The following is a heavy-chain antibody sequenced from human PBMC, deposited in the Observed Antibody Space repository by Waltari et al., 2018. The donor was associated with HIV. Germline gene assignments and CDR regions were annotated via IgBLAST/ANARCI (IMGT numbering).Heavy chain of an antibody. J-gene: IGHJ4*02. CDR1: GGSISGYY. D-gene: IGHD4-4*01. CDR3: ARDLKGNSNYDEGLLFDL. V-gene: IGHV4-4*07. Sequence: QVQLQESGPGLAKSSETLSLTCTVSGGSISGYYWSWIRQPAGRGLEWIGRIYTYGGTNYNPSLKSRVSISIDRSKNQFSLRLDSVIAADTAVYYCARDLKGNSNYDEGLLFDLWGQGLLVSVSS. CDR2: IYTYGGT.